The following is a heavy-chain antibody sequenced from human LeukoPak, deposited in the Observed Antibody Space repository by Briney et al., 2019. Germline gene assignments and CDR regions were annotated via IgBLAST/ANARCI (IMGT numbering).Heavy chain of an antibody. CDR1: GFTFSSYA. D-gene: IGHD2-8*01. CDR2: ISDTGATT. V-gene: IGHV3-23*01. Sequence: GGSLRLSCAGSGFTFSSYAMSWVRQAPGKGLEWVSAISDTGATTYDAVSVKGRFTISRDNSRSTLYLQMNSLRAEDTALYYCAKDTSIGRYCTNGVCSPFDYWGQGTLVTVSS. J-gene: IGHJ4*02. CDR3: AKDTSIGRYCTNGVCSPFDY.